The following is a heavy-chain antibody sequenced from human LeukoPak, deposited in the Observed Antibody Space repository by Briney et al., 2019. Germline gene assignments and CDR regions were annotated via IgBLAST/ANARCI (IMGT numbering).Heavy chain of an antibody. CDR1: GXXXXSXA. CDR2: ISGSGGST. V-gene: IGHV3-23*01. Sequence: GGSLRLSCAASGXXXXSXAXXXVXXAPXXXXXXXSAISGSGGSTYYADSVKGRFTISRDNSKNTLYLQMNSLRAEDTAVYYCATDCTNGVCYSDYWGQGTLVTVSS. D-gene: IGHD2-8*01. CDR3: ATDCTNGVCYSDY. J-gene: IGHJ4*02.